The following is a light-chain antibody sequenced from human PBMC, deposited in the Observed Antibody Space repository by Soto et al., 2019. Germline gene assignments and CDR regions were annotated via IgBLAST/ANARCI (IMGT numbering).Light chain of an antibody. J-gene: IGKJ5*01. CDR2: GAS. Sequence: EIAMTQSPATLSVSPGGRATLSCRASQSVSSNLAWYQQKPGQAPRLLIYGASTRATGIPARFSGSGSGTEFTLTISRLEPEDFAVYYCQQYNTWRSISFGQGTRLEIK. CDR3: QQYNTWRSIS. CDR1: QSVSSN. V-gene: IGKV3-15*01.